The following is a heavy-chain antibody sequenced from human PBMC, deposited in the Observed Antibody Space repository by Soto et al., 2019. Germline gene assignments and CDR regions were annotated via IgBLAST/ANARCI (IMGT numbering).Heavy chain of an antibody. V-gene: IGHV1-69*01. J-gene: IGHJ6*02. Sequence: QVQLVQSGAEVKKPGSSVKVSCKASGGPFSSYAISWVRQAPGQGLEWMVGIIPIFGTANYAQKFQGRVTITADESTSTAYMELSSLRSEDTAVYYCASSVTDYYGMDVWGQGTTVTVSS. CDR1: GGPFSSYA. CDR2: IIPIFGTA. D-gene: IGHD2-8*02. CDR3: ASSVTDYYGMDV.